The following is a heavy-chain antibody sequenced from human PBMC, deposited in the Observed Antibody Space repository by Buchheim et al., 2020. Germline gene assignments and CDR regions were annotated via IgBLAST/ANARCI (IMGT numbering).Heavy chain of an antibody. J-gene: IGHJ4*02. CDR1: GFTFSSYA. CDR3: ARMVRGVRYYFDY. Sequence: QVQLVESGGGVVQPGRSLRLSCAASGFTFSSYAMHWVRQAPGKGLEWVAVISYDGSNTYYADSVKGRFTISRDNSKNTLYLQMNSLRAEDTAVYYCARMVRGVRYYFDYWGQGTL. CDR2: ISYDGSNT. V-gene: IGHV3-30*01. D-gene: IGHD3-10*01.